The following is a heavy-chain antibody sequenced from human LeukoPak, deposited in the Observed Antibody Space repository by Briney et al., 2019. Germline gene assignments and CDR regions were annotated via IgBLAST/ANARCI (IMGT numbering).Heavy chain of an antibody. CDR3: ARDRGYYGSGSFDY. CDR1: GFSFRSYW. J-gene: IGHJ4*02. V-gene: IGHV3-7*03. CDR2: MKQDGSER. D-gene: IGHD3-10*01. Sequence: GSLRLSCAASGFSFRSYWMSWVRQAPGKGLEWVANMKQDGSERYYVDYVEGRFTISRDNAKNSLYLQMNSLRAEDTALYHCARDRGYYGSGSFDYWGQGTLVTVSS.